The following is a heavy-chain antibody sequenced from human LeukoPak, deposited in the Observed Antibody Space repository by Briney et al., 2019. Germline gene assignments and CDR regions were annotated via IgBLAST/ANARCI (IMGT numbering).Heavy chain of an antibody. Sequence: RGSLRLSCAASGFTFSSYAMSWVRQAPGKGLEWVSAISGSGGSTYYADSVKGRFTISRDNSKNTLYMQMNSLRAEDTAVYYCAKHSEDWLLFYWGQGTLVTVSS. CDR3: AKHSEDWLLFY. J-gene: IGHJ4*02. CDR2: ISGSGGST. D-gene: IGHD3-9*01. V-gene: IGHV3-23*01. CDR1: GFTFSSYA.